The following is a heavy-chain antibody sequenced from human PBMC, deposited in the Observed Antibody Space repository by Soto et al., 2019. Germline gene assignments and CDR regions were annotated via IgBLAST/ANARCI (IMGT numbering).Heavy chain of an antibody. V-gene: IGHV3-74*01. J-gene: IGHJ4*02. CDR2: INSAGSST. CDR1: GFTFSSYW. Sequence: GGSLRLSCAASGFTFSSYWIHWVRQAPWKGLVWVSRINSAGSSTSYADSVKGRFTISRDNAKNTLYLQMNSLRAEDTAVYYCARLSGYGFDYCGQGTLVTVCS. CDR3: ARLSGYGFDY. D-gene: IGHD3-22*01.